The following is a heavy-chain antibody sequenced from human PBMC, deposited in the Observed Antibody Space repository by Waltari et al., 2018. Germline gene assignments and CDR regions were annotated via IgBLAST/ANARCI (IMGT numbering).Heavy chain of an antibody. CDR1: GFTFSSYA. J-gene: IGHJ4*02. CDR2: ISYDGSNK. Sequence: QVQLVESGGGVVQPGRSLRLSCAASGFTFSSYAMHWVRQAPGKGLEWVAVISYDGSNKDDADSVKGRFTISRDNSKNTLYLQMDSRRAEDTAVYYCARDGHGSGPVTDWGQGTLVTVSS. D-gene: IGHD3-10*01. CDR3: ARDGHGSGPVTD. V-gene: IGHV3-30-3*01.